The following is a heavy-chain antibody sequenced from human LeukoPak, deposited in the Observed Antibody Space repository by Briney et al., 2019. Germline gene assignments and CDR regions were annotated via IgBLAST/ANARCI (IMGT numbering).Heavy chain of an antibody. CDR3: ARGRTDLGY. D-gene: IGHD4-17*01. V-gene: IGHV4-39*07. CDR1: GGSISSSSYY. CDR2: IYYSGST. Sequence: PSETLSLTCTVSGGSISSSSYYWGWIRQPPGKGLEWIGSIYYSGSTYYNPSLKSRVTISVDTSKNQFSLKLSSVTAADTAVYYCARGRTDLGYWGQGTLVTVSS. J-gene: IGHJ4*02.